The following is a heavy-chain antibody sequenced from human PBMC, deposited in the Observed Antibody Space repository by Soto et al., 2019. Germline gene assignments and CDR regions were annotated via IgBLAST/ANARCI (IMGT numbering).Heavy chain of an antibody. Sequence: GGSLRLSCAASGFTFSDYYMSWIRQAPGKGLEWVSYISSSGSTIYYADSVKGRFTISRDNAKNSLYLQMNSLRAEDTAVYYCARGFDYYDSSGYPLTNYFDYWGQGTLVTVS. V-gene: IGHV3-11*01. CDR2: ISSSGSTI. CDR1: GFTFSDYY. CDR3: ARGFDYYDSSGYPLTNYFDY. D-gene: IGHD3-22*01. J-gene: IGHJ4*02.